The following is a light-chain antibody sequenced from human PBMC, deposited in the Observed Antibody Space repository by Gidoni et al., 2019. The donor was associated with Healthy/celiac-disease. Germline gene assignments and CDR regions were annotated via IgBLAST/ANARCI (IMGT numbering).Light chain of an antibody. CDR2: DVS. CDR3: CSYAGSYTHVV. V-gene: IGLV2-11*01. Sequence: QSALTHRLSVSGPPVQSVTISCTGTSSEFGGYNYVSWYHKHPGNAPKLMIYDVSKRPSGVPDRFSGSKSGNTASLTISGLQAEDEADYYCCSYAGSYTHVVFGGGTKLTVL. J-gene: IGLJ2*01. CDR1: SSEFGGYNY.